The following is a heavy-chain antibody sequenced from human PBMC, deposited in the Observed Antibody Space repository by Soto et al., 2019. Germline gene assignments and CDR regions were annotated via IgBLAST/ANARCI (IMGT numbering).Heavy chain of an antibody. V-gene: IGHV3-53*01. D-gene: IGHD3-22*01. Sequence: EVQLVESGGGLIQPGGSLRLSFAASGFTVSSNYMSWVRQAPGKGLEWVSVIYSGGGTYYADSVKGRFTISRDNSKNTLYLQMNSLRAEDTAVYYCARDRVESGYPEYFQHWGQGTLVTVSS. CDR1: GFTVSSNY. CDR3: ARDRVESGYPEYFQH. J-gene: IGHJ1*01. CDR2: IYSGGGT.